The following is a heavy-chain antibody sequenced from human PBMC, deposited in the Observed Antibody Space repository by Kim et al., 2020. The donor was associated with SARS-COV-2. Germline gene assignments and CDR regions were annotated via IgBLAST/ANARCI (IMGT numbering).Heavy chain of an antibody. V-gene: IGHV4-59*01. CDR3: ASSPTTVTFDY. J-gene: IGHJ4*02. Sequence: NHHPPPKGRVTISVDPSKNQFSLKLSSVTAADTAVYYCASSPTTVTFDYWGQGTLVTVSS. D-gene: IGHD4-17*01.